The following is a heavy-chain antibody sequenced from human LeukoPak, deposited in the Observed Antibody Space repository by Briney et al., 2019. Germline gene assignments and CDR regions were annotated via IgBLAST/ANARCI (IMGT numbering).Heavy chain of an antibody. CDR1: DDSISDYY. CDR2: FHNSGTS. Sequence: SSETLSLTCTVSDDSISDYYRGWIRQPPGKGLEWIGYFHNSGTSTYNPSLKSRVTISADTSKNQFSLKLSSVTAADTAVYYCARDHYYDSPGAFDIWGQGTMVTVSS. V-gene: IGHV4-4*08. D-gene: IGHD3-22*01. CDR3: ARDHYYDSPGAFDI. J-gene: IGHJ3*02.